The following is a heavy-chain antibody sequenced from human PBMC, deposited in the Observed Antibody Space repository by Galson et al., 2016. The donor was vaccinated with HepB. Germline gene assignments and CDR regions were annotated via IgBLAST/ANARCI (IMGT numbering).Heavy chain of an antibody. Sequence: SLRLSCAASGFTFSSYGFHWVRQAPDKGLEWVSSIKNSDSDVYYEDSVKGRFTISRDNAENSLYLQMDSLTAEDTAMYYCARARIAALGTGAFDMWGQGTMVTVSS. CDR2: IKNSDSDV. CDR3: ARARIAALGTGAFDM. V-gene: IGHV3-21*01. J-gene: IGHJ3*02. CDR1: GFTFSSYG. D-gene: IGHD6-13*01.